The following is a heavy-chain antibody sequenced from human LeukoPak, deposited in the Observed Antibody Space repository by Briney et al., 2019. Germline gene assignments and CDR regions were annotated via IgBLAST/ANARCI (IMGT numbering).Heavy chain of an antibody. CDR2: IKPHSGDT. Sequence: ASVKVSCKASGYTFTGYYMHWVRQAPGQGLEWVGWIKPHSGDTSNTQKFQGRVTLTRDTPISTDFMELSRLRSDAAAVYYCARVVLFSSYHYYGMDVWGQGTTVTVS. V-gene: IGHV1-2*02. CDR1: GYTFTGYY. CDR3: ARVVLFSSYHYYGMDV. J-gene: IGHJ6*02. D-gene: IGHD3-10*02.